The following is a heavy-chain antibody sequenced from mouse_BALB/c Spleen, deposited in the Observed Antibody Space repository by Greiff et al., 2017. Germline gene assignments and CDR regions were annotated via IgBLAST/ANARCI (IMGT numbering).Heavy chain of an antibody. CDR3: ARDDHYYGSSYGTWFAY. V-gene: IGHV1S81*02. Sequence: QVQLQQSGAELVKPGASVKLSCKASGYTFTSYYMYWVKQRPGQGLEWIGEINPSNGGTNFNEKFKSKATLTVDKSSSTAYMQLSSLTSEDSAVYFCARDDHYYGSSYGTWFAYWGQGTLVTVSA. CDR1: GYTFTSYY. CDR2: INPSNGGT. J-gene: IGHJ3*01. D-gene: IGHD1-1*01.